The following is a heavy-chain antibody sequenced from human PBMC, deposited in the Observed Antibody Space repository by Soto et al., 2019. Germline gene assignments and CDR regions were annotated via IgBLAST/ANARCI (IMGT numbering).Heavy chain of an antibody. D-gene: IGHD1-1*01. Sequence: PGGSLRLSCAGSGFTFNNYAMNWVRQAPGKGLDWVSVISDTGGFTYYADSVKGRFTISRDNSKNTLYLQMNSLRAEDTAVYFCAKDRQTTGTSYYFDFWGQGTVVTVSS. J-gene: IGHJ4*02. CDR3: AKDRQTTGTSYYFDF. CDR2: ISDTGGFT. V-gene: IGHV3-23*01. CDR1: GFTFNNYA.